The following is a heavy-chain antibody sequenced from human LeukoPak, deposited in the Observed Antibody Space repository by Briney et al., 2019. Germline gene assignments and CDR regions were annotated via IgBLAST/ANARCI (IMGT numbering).Heavy chain of an antibody. Sequence: SETLSLTCTVSGGSISSYYWSWIRQPPEKGLEWIGYIYYSGSTNYNPSLKSRVTISVDTSKNQFSLKLSSVTAADTAVYYCARQYGSGSYYFNRKYYFDYWGQGTLVTVSS. J-gene: IGHJ4*02. V-gene: IGHV4-59*08. CDR3: ARQYGSGSYYFNRKYYFDY. D-gene: IGHD3-10*01. CDR2: IYYSGST. CDR1: GGSISSYY.